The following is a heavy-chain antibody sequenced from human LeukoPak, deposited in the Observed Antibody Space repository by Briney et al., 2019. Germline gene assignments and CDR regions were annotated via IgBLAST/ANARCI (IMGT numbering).Heavy chain of an antibody. Sequence: GGSLRLSCAASGFTFSSHSMNWVRQAPGKGLEWVSSISSSSSYIYYADSVKGRFTISRDNAKNSLYLQMNSLRAEDTAVYYCARGQDTVVTSRDAFDIWGQGTMVTVSS. J-gene: IGHJ3*02. CDR2: ISSSSSYI. CDR3: ARGQDTVVTSRDAFDI. V-gene: IGHV3-21*01. CDR1: GFTFSSHS. D-gene: IGHD4-23*01.